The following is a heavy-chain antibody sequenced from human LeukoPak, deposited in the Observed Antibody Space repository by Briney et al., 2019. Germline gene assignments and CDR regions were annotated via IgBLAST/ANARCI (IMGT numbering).Heavy chain of an antibody. D-gene: IGHD3-22*01. CDR3: AREVRYYYDSSGYYSRNLYYYYGMDV. Sequence: SETLSLTCAVYGGSFSGYYWSWIRQPPGKGLEWIGEINHSGSTNYNPSLKSRVTISVDTSKNQFSLKLSSVTAADTAVYYCAREVRYYYDSSGYYSRNLYYYYGMDVWGQGTTVTVSS. CDR1: GGSFSGYY. J-gene: IGHJ6*02. V-gene: IGHV4-34*01. CDR2: INHSGST.